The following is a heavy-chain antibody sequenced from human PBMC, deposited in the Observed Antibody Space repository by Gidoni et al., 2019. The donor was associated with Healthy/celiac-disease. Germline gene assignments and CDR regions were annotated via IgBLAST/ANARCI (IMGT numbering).Heavy chain of an antibody. V-gene: IGHV3-53*01. CDR1: AFSVSSNY. CDR2: IYSGGST. CDR3: ARASYTASDAFDI. Sequence: VQVVASGGGLIQPGGSLRLSCAASAFSVSSNYMTWVRPAPGKGLGWVSLIYSGGSTYYADSVKGRFTISRGTSKNTLYLQMSSLRAEDTAVYYGARASYTASDAFDIWGQGTMVTVSS. D-gene: IGHD3-16*01. J-gene: IGHJ3*02.